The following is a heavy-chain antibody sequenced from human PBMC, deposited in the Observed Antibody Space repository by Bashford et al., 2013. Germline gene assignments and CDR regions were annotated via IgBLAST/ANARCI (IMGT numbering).Heavy chain of an antibody. CDR2: INHSGST. J-gene: IGHJ4*02. D-gene: IGHD2-15*01. CDR1: GGSFSGYY. V-gene: IGHV4-34*01. Sequence: SETLSLTCAVYGGSFSGYYWSWIRQPPGKGLEWIGEINHSGSTNYNPSLKSRVTISVDTSKNQFSLKLSSVTAADTAVYYCARAVVVVAATRTFDYVGPGNPGHRLL. CDR3: ARAVVVVAATRTFDY.